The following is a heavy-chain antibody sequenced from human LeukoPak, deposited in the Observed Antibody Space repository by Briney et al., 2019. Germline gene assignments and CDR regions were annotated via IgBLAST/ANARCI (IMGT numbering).Heavy chain of an antibody. CDR1: GFTFSSYG. Sequence: GGSLRLSCAASGFTFSSYGMHWVRQAPGKGLEWVAVISYDGSNKYYADSVKGRFTISRDNSKNTLYLQMNSLRAEDTAVYYCARDITIFGVIINFDYWGQGTLVTVSS. CDR2: ISYDGSNK. D-gene: IGHD3-3*01. V-gene: IGHV3-30*03. J-gene: IGHJ4*02. CDR3: ARDITIFGVIINFDY.